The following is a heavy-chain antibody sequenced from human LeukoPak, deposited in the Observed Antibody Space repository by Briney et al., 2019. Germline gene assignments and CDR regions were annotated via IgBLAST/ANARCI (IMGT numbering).Heavy chain of an antibody. CDR1: GFTFSSYS. CDR2: ISSSSSYI. CDR3: AAVVVVAATGDY. J-gene: IGHJ4*02. V-gene: IGHV3-21*01. D-gene: IGHD2-15*01. Sequence: GGSLRLSCAASGFTFSSYSMNWVRQAPGKGLEWVSSISSSSSYIYYADSVKGRFTISRDNAKNSLYLQMNSVRAEDTAVYCCAAVVVVAATGDYWGQGTLVTVSS.